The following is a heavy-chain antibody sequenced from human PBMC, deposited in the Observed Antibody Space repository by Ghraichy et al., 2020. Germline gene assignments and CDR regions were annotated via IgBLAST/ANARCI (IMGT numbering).Heavy chain of an antibody. V-gene: IGHV3-11*01. J-gene: IGHJ6*02. CDR1: GFTFSDYY. CDR2: ISGSGKTM. CDR3: ARGAFYGLDV. Sequence: GESLKISCAASGFTFSDYYMSWIRQAPGKGLEWVSCISGSGKTMYHADSGKGRFTISRDNARNSLYLQMNSLRGDDTAVYYCARGAFYGLDVWGLGTTVTVSS.